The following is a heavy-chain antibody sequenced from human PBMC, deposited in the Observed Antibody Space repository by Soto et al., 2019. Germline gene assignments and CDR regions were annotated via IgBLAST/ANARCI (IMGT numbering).Heavy chain of an antibody. V-gene: IGHV3-23*01. Sequence: GGSLRLSCAASGFTFSSYAMSWVRQAPGKGLEWVSAISGSGGSTYYADSVKGRFTISRDNSKNTLYLQMNSLRAEDTAVYYCAKSLDRDIVVVPAAPPYYYGMDVWGQGTTVTVSS. CDR3: AKSLDRDIVVVPAAPPYYYGMDV. CDR1: GFTFSSYA. D-gene: IGHD2-2*01. J-gene: IGHJ6*02. CDR2: ISGSGGST.